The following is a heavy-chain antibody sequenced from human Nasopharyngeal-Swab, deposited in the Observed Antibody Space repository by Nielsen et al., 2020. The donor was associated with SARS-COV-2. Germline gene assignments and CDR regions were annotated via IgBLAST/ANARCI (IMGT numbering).Heavy chain of an antibody. Sequence: ASVKVSCKASGYTFTRYYIHWVRQAPGQGLEWMGWISAYNGNTNYAQKLQGRVTMTTDTSTSTAYMELRSLRSDDTAVYYCARQSWVAGPIDYWGQGTLVTVSS. CDR2: ISAYNGNT. J-gene: IGHJ4*02. CDR1: GYTFTRYY. CDR3: ARQSWVAGPIDY. V-gene: IGHV1-18*04. D-gene: IGHD6-19*01.